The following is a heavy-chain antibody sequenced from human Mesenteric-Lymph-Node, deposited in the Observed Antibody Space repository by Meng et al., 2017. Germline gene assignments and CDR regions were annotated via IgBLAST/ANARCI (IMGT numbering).Heavy chain of an antibody. Sequence: QVQLQESGPALVKPSGTLSLTCAVSGGSISSRNWWSGVRQPPGKGLEWIGEIYHSGSTNYNPSLKSRVTISVDKSKNQFSLKLSSVTAADTAVYYCASFPPPGKQWLVTDYWGQGTLVTVSS. CDR3: ASFPPPGKQWLVTDY. V-gene: IGHV4-4*02. CDR2: IYHSGST. CDR1: GGSISSRNW. J-gene: IGHJ4*02. D-gene: IGHD6-19*01.